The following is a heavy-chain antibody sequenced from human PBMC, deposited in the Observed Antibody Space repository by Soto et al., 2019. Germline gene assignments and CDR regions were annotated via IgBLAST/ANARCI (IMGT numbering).Heavy chain of an antibody. CDR1: GGSFSSYY. J-gene: IGHJ6*02. CDR2: IYYSGRT. D-gene: IGHD3-22*01. V-gene: IGHV4-59*01. Sequence: SETLSLTCTVSGGSFSSYYWSWIRQPPGKGLEWIGHIYYSGRTNYDPSLKSRVTISGDTSKNQLSLKLSSVTAADTAVYYCARDYYYDSRGYPGAYYYGMDVWGQGTTVTVSS. CDR3: ARDYYYDSRGYPGAYYYGMDV.